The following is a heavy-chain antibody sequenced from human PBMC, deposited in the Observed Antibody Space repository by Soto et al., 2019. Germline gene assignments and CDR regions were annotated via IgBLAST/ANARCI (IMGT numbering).Heavy chain of an antibody. CDR1: GGSLSSSGYY. CDR3: ARGSSPQYGMDV. V-gene: IGHV4-39*01. D-gene: IGHD6-6*01. Sequence: SETLSLTCTVSGGSLSSSGYYLGWIRQPPGKGLEWIWSIYYSWSTYYHPSLKSRLSISMHTSKNQFSLKLSAVTAADTAGYYCARGSSPQYGMDVWGQGPTVTVCS. J-gene: IGHJ6*02. CDR2: IYYSWST.